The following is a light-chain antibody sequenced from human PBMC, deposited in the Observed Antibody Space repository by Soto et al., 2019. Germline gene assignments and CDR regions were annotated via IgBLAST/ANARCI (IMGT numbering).Light chain of an antibody. Sequence: AVMTQSPVSLPVALGQPASISCRSSQSLVYSDGKTYLKRFQQRPGQSPRRLIYKVSNRDSGVPDRFSGSGSGTDFTLKISSVEAEDVAVYYCMQGSHWPWTLGQGTKLEIK. CDR2: KVS. CDR1: QSLVYSDGKTY. CDR3: MQGSHWPWT. J-gene: IGKJ1*01. V-gene: IGKV2-30*01.